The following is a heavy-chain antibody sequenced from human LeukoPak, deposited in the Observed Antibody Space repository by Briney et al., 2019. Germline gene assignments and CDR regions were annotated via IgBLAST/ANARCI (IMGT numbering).Heavy chain of an antibody. CDR1: GSTFSSYA. J-gene: IGHJ4*02. CDR3: AKDRELLIVSHLDY. Sequence: GGSLRLSCAASGSTFSSYAMSWVRQAPGKGLEWVSAISGSGGSTYYADSVKGRFTISRDNSKNTLYLQMNSLRAEDTAVYYCAKDRELLIVSHLDYWGQGTLVTVSS. V-gene: IGHV3-23*01. CDR2: ISGSGGST. D-gene: IGHD1-26*01.